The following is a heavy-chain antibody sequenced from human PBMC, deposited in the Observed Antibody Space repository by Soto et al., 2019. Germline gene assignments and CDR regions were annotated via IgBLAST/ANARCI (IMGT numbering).Heavy chain of an antibody. D-gene: IGHD3-16*02. CDR2: ISGSGGST. CDR1: GFTFSSYA. Sequence: RLSCAASGFTFSSYAMSWVRQAPGKGLEWVSAISGSGGSTYYADSVKGRFTISRDNSKNTLYLQMNSLRAEDTAVYYCANNDYVWGSYRPLDYWGQGTLGPVSS. J-gene: IGHJ4*02. V-gene: IGHV3-23*01. CDR3: ANNDYVWGSYRPLDY.